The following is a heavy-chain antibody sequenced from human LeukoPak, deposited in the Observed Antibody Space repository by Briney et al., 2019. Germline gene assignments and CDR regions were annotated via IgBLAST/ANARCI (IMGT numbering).Heavy chain of an antibody. CDR2: IIPIFGTA. CDR3: ARGRSYYDSSSYYYDY. J-gene: IGHJ4*02. V-gene: IGHV1-69*05. Sequence: SVTLSFKASGGTFSSYAISWVRQAPGQGLEWMGGIIPIFGTANYAQKFQGRVTITTDESTSTAYMELSSLRSEDTAVYYCARGRSYYDSSSYYYDYWGQGTLLTVSS. D-gene: IGHD3-22*01. CDR1: GGTFSSYA.